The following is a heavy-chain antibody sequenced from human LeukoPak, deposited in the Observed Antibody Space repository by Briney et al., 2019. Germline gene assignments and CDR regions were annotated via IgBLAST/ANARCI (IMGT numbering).Heavy chain of an antibody. J-gene: IGHJ3*02. Sequence: SETLSLICTVSGGSISSYYWSWIRQPPGKGLEWIGYIYYSGSTNYNPSLKSRVTISVDTSKNQFSLKLSSVTAADTAVYYCATDSVGAFDIWGQGTMVAVSS. CDR2: IYYSGST. CDR3: ATDSVGAFDI. D-gene: IGHD3-22*01. V-gene: IGHV4-59*12. CDR1: GGSISSYY.